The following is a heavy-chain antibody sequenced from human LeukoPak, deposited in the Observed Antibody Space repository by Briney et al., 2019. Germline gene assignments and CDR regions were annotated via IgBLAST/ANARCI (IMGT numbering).Heavy chain of an antibody. CDR1: GYTFTSYG. CDR3: ARDSKWFINDYYHGMDV. CDR2: ISAYNGNT. Sequence: ASVKVSCKASGYTFTSYGISWVRQAPGQGLEWMGWISAYNGNTNYAQKLQDRVTMTTDTSTSTAYMELRSLRPDDTAVYYCARDSKWFINDYYHGMDVWGQGTTVTVSS. D-gene: IGHD3-22*01. V-gene: IGHV1-18*01. J-gene: IGHJ6*02.